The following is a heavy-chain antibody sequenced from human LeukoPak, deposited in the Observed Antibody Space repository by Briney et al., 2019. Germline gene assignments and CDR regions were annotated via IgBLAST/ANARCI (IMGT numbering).Heavy chain of an antibody. CDR2: IYYSGNT. CDR3: ARCYYCSGIIPGAYNWFDP. CDR1: GGSISSYY. Sequence: PSESLSLTCTVSGGSISSYYWGWIRQHPRKGLEWIGFIYYSGNTNYNPSINSPVTISVDTSKNHSSLKLSSVTDADTAVYYCARCYYCSGIIPGAYNWFDPWGQGTLVTVSS. V-gene: IGHV4-59*01. D-gene: IGHD3-10*01. J-gene: IGHJ5*02.